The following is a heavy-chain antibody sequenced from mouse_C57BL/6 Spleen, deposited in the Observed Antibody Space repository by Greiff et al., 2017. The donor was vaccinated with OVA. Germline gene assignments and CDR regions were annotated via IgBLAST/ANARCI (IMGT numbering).Heavy chain of an antibody. CDR1: GYAFSSSW. J-gene: IGHJ2*01. D-gene: IGHD1-1*01. V-gene: IGHV1-82*01. Sequence: VQLQQSGPELVKPGASVKISCKASGYAFSSSWMNWVKQRPGQGLEWIGRIYPGDGDTNYNGKFKGKATLTVDKSSSTAYMQLSSLTSEDSAVYICARSSGVITTVAYFDYGGQGTTLTVSS. CDR2: IYPGDGDT. CDR3: ARSSGVITTVAYFDY.